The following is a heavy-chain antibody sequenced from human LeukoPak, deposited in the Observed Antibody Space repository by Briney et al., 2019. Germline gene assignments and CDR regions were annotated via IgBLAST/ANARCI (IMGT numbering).Heavy chain of an antibody. V-gene: IGHV4-59*11. CDR2: IYYTGST. Sequence: SETLSLTCTVSGGSISSHYWSWIRQPPGKGLEWIGYIYYTGSTKYIPSLKSRVAMSVDTSRNQFSLKLSSVTAADTAVYYCARGRRDGYNPDAFDIWGQGTVVILSS. J-gene: IGHJ3*02. D-gene: IGHD5-24*01. CDR3: ARGRRDGYNPDAFDI. CDR1: GGSISSHY.